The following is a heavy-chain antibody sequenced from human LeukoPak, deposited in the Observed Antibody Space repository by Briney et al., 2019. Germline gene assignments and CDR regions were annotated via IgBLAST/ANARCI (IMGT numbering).Heavy chain of an antibody. CDR2: IYYSGST. J-gene: IGHJ4*02. V-gene: IGHV4-59*01. CDR1: GGSISSYY. Sequence: SETLSLTCTVSGGSISSYYWSWIRQPPGKGLEWIGYIYYSGSTNYNPSLKSRVTISVDTSKNQFSLKLSFVTAADTAVYYCARARRDGYNHFDYWGQGTLVTVSS. D-gene: IGHD5-24*01. CDR3: ARARRDGYNHFDY.